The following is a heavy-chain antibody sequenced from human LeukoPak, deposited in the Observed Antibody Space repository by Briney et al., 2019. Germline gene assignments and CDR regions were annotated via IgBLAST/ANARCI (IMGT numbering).Heavy chain of an antibody. CDR2: IYSGGST. D-gene: IGHD6-19*01. CDR1: GFTVSTNY. CDR3: ARASSSGWRGNLDY. J-gene: IGHJ4*02. Sequence: GGSLRLSCAASGFTVSTNYMSWVRQAPGKGLEWGSIIYSGGSTYYQDSVKGRFTISRDNSKNTLYLQMNSLRAEDTAVYYCARASSSGWRGNLDYWGQGTLVTVSS. V-gene: IGHV3-66*01.